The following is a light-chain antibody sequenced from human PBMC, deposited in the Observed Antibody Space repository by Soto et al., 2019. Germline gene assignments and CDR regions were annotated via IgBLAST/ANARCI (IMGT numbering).Light chain of an antibody. V-gene: IGLV2-14*01. J-gene: IGLJ2*01. CDR3: SSYTSSSTLV. CDR1: SSDVGDYNY. CDR2: DVS. Sequence: QSVLAQPASVSGSPGQSITISCTGTSSDVGDYNYVSWYQQHPGKAPKLMIYDVSNRPSGVSNRFSGSKSGNTASLTVSGLQAEDEADNYCSSYTSSSTLVFGGGTKVTV.